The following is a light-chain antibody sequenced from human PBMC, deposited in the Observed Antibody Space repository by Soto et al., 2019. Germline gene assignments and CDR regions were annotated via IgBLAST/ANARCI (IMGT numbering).Light chain of an antibody. V-gene: IGKV2-30*01. CDR3: RQGTPLYT. J-gene: IGKJ2*01. Sequence: DVVLTQSPLSLPVTLGQPASISCRSSQSLVYSDGNTYLNWFQQRPGQSPRRLIYKVSNRDSGVPDKFSGRGSGTDFTLKISRVEAEDVGVYYCRQGTPLYTFGQGTRLEIK. CDR1: QSLVYSDGNTY. CDR2: KVS.